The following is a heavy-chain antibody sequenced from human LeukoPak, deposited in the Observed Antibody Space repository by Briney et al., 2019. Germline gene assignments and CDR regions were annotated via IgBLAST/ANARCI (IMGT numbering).Heavy chain of an antibody. V-gene: IGHV3-30*02. J-gene: IGHJ4*02. CDR3: AKERDTAMVTIDY. CDR2: IRYDGSNK. Sequence: GGSLRLSCAASGFTFSSYGMHWVCQAPGKALEWVAFIRYDGSNKYYADSVKGRLTISRDNSKNTLSLQMNSLRAEDTAVYYCAKERDTAMVTIDYWGQGTLVTVSS. CDR1: GFTFSSYG. D-gene: IGHD5-18*01.